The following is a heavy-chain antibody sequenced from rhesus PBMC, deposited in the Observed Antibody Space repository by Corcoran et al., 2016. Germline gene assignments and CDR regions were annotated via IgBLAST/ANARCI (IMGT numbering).Heavy chain of an antibody. CDR2: VDPEDTNA. CDR1: GYTFIDHY. J-gene: IGHJ4*01. Sequence: EVQLVQSGAEVKKPGASVKVSCKASGYTFIDHYLNWVRQAPGKGLEGRGRVDPEDTNADNAQKFLELVTITADLSTDTAYMELSSLRSEDTAVYYCARAGPSNSFDYWGQGVLVTVSS. CDR3: ARAGPSNSFDY. V-gene: IGHV1-111*02.